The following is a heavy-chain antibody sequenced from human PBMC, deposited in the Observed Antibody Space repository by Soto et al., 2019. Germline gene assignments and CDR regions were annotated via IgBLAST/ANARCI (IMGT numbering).Heavy chain of an antibody. CDR2: ISTAVGAT. Sequence: ETLRLSCAVSGSTFSNHAMSWVRQAPGKGLEWVSAISTAVGATYYADSVKGRFTISRDDSNNTLFLQMNSLRAEDTAVYYCAKDRTAAARNFDYWGQGTLVTVSS. CDR1: GSTFSNHA. D-gene: IGHD6-13*01. J-gene: IGHJ4*02. CDR3: AKDRTAAARNFDY. V-gene: IGHV3-23*01.